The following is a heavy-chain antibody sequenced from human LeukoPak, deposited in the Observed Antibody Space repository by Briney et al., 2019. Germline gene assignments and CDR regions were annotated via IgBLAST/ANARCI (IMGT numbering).Heavy chain of an antibody. CDR3: ATGGIYSSNFDY. J-gene: IGHJ4*02. CDR1: GYTFIRFW. CDR2: IYPGDSET. Sequence: GESLKISCKGSGYTFIRFWIGWVHQMPGKGLEWMGIIYPGDSETRYSPSFQGQVTISVDKSISTAYLQWSSLKASDTAVYYCATGGIYSSNFDYWGQGTLVTVSS. D-gene: IGHD5-18*01. V-gene: IGHV5-51*07.